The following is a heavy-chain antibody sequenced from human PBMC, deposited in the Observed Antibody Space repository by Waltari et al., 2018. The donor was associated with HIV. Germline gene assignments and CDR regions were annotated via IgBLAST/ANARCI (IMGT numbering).Heavy chain of an antibody. D-gene: IGHD3-9*01. Sequence: QVQLVQSGAEVKKPGSSVKVSCKASGGTFNNYAFIWVRQAPGQGLEWMGGIIPIFNTRKYAQKFQGRVTITADESTSTAYMELSSLRSEDTAVYYCARGVYYDILTGPIMGYFDYWGQGTLVTVSS. V-gene: IGHV1-69*01. CDR3: ARGVYYDILTGPIMGYFDY. J-gene: IGHJ4*02. CDR1: GGTFNNYA. CDR2: IIPIFNTR.